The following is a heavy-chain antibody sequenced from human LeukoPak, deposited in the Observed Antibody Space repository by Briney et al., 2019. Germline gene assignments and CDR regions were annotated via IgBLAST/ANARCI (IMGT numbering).Heavy chain of an antibody. J-gene: IGHJ5*02. CDR3: ARGRGIAVAGKRWFDP. V-gene: IGHV1-2*02. Sequence: ASVKVSCKASGYTFTGYYMHWVRQAPGQGLEWMGWINPNSGGTNYAQKFQGRVTMTRDTSISTAYMELSRLRSDDTAVYYCARGRGIAVAGKRWFDPWGQGTLVTVSS. CDR1: GYTFTGYY. CDR2: INPNSGGT. D-gene: IGHD6-19*01.